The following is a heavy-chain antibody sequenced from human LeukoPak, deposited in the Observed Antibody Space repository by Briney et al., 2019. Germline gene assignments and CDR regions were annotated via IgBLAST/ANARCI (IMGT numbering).Heavy chain of an antibody. V-gene: IGHV4-59*01. CDR3: AACTGGTCYHLKFDY. J-gene: IGHJ4*02. D-gene: IGHD2-15*01. CDR2: IYYTGST. CDR1: GGSIRGFY. Sequence: SETLSLTCTISGGSIRGFYWSWIRQPPGKGLEWIGYIYYTGSTNYNPSLKSRVTISVDTSKSQFSLKLTSVTAADTAMYYCAACTGGTCYHLKFDYWGQGTLVTVSS.